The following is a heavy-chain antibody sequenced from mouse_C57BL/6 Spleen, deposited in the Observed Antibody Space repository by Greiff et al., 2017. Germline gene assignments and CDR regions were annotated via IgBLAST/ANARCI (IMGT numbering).Heavy chain of an antibody. CDR2: ISSGSSTI. V-gene: IGHV5-17*01. J-gene: IGHJ4*01. Sequence: EVKVVESGGGLVKPGGSLKLSCAASGFTFSDYGMHWVRQAPEKGLEWVAYISSGSSTIYYADTVKGRFTISRDNAKNTLFLQMTSLRSEDTAMYYCARYPFTTVDAMDYWGQGTSVTVSS. CDR3: ARYPFTTVDAMDY. D-gene: IGHD1-1*01. CDR1: GFTFSDYG.